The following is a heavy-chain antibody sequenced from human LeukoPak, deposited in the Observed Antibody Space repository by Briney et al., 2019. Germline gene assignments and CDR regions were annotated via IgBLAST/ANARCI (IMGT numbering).Heavy chain of an antibody. D-gene: IGHD6-19*01. CDR2: IRYDGSNK. Sequence: PGGSLRLSCAASGFTFSSYGMHWVRQAPGKGLEWVAFIRYDGSNKYYADSVKGRFTISRDNSKNTLYLQMNSLRAEDTAVYYCAKDPIQRGGQWLDRGYFDYWGQGTLVTVSS. V-gene: IGHV3-30*02. CDR3: AKDPIQRGGQWLDRGYFDY. CDR1: GFTFSSYG. J-gene: IGHJ4*02.